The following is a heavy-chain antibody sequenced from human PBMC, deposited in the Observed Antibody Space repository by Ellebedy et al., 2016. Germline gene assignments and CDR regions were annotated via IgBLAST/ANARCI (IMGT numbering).Heavy chain of an antibody. CDR1: GFTFSSYW. V-gene: IGHV3-7*01. J-gene: IGHJ1*01. CDR2: IKQDGSEK. D-gene: IGHD3-22*01. Sequence: GESLKISXAASGFTFSSYWMSWVRQAPGKGLEWVANIKQDGSEKYYVDSVKGRFTISRDNAKNSLYLQMNSLRAEDTAVYYCARETSSGEYFQHWGQGTLVTVSS. CDR3: ARETSSGEYFQH.